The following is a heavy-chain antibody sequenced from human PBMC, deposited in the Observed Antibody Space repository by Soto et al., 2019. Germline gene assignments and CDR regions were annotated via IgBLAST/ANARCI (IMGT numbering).Heavy chain of an antibody. CDR3: ASTRYVSGSYYIAPSYYYYGMDV. CDR2: IYHSGST. V-gene: IGHV4-30-2*01. D-gene: IGHD3-10*01. Sequence: QLQLQESGSGLVKPSQTLSLTCAVSGGSISSGGYSWSWIRQPPGKGLEWIGYIYHSGSTYYNPSLKSRVTIFVDGTKKQFSTQLSSVTAADTTVYYCASTRYVSGSYYIAPSYYYYGMDVWGQGTTVTVSS. J-gene: IGHJ6*02. CDR1: GGSISSGGYS.